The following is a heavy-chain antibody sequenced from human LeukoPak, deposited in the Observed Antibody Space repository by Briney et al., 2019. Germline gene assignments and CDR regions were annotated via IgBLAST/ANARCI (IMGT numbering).Heavy chain of an antibody. CDR3: AKANYYDSSGCYQH. Sequence: GGSLRLSCAASGFTFDDYAMHWVRQAPGKGLEWVSGISWNSGSIGYADSVKGRFTISRDNAKNSLYPQMNSLRAEDTALYYCAKANYYDSSGCYQHWGQGTLVTVSS. J-gene: IGHJ1*01. CDR2: ISWNSGSI. V-gene: IGHV3-9*01. CDR1: GFTFDDYA. D-gene: IGHD3-22*01.